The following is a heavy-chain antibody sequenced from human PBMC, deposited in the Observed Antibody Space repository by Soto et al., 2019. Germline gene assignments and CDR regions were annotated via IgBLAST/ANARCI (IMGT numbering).Heavy chain of an antibody. V-gene: IGHV3-23*01. CDR3: TKDRHPDGIWTFDF. J-gene: IGHJ4*02. CDR2: LGGGGDT. D-gene: IGHD3-9*01. CDR1: GFTFGTYT. Sequence: SLRLSCAASGFTFGTYTMNWVRQAPGKGLEWVSALGGGGDTHYAESVKGRFTISRDYSKNILLLQMNSLRDEDSAIYYCTKDRHPDGIWTFDFWGQGTLVTLSS.